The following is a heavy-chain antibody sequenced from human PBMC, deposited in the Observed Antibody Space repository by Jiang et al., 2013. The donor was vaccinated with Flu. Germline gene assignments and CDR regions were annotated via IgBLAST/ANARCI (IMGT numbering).Heavy chain of an antibody. CDR2: ITRDGTTT. CDR1: GFTFSSYW. CDR3: TRAFGSSYYYAFDY. V-gene: IGHV3-74*01. Sequence: GGLVQPGGSLRLSCAASGFTFSSYWMHWVRQVPGKGLVWVSRITRDGTTTTYADSVKGRFTISRDNAKNTLYLQMDSLRVDDTAVYYCTRAFGSSYYYAFDYWGQGTLVTVPS. J-gene: IGHJ4*02. D-gene: IGHD3-22*01.